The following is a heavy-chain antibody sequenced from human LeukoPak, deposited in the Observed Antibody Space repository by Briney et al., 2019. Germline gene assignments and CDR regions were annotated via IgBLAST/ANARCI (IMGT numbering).Heavy chain of an antibody. CDR1: GFTFSSYS. CDR2: ISSSSSTI. J-gene: IGHJ6*03. CDR3: TSHGFWSGPYYYYMDV. V-gene: IGHV3-48*01. Sequence: GGSLRLSCAASGFTFSSYSMNWVRQAPGKGLEWVSYISSSSSTIYYADSVKGRFTISRDNAKNSLYLQMNSLRAEDTAVYYCTSHGFWSGPYYYYMDVWGKGTTVTVSS. D-gene: IGHD3-3*01.